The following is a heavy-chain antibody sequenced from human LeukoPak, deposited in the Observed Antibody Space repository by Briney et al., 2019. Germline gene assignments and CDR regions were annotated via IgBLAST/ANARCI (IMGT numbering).Heavy chain of an antibody. CDR1: GYTFTSYA. CDR3: ARDRGQLVYDAFDI. CDR2: INPNSGGT. D-gene: IGHD6-13*01. Sequence: ASVKVSCKASGYTFTSYAMNWVRQAPGQGLEWMGWINPNSGGTNYAQKFQGRVTMTRDTSISTAYMELSRLRSDDTAVYYCARDRGQLVYDAFDIWGQGTMVTVSS. J-gene: IGHJ3*02. V-gene: IGHV1-2*02.